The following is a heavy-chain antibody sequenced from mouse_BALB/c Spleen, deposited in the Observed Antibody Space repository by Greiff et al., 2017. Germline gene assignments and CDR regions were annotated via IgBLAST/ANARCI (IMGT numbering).Heavy chain of an antibody. D-gene: IGHD2-4*01. CDR1: GFTFSSYA. V-gene: IGHV5-9-4*01. Sequence: EVKLVESGGGLVKPGGSLKLSCAASGFTFSSYAMSWVRQSPEKRLEWVAEISSGGSYTYYPDTVTGRFTISRDNAKNTLYLEMSSLRSEDTAMYYCARDADSWFAYWGQGTLVTVSA. CDR2: ISSGGSYT. CDR3: ARDADSWFAY. J-gene: IGHJ3*01.